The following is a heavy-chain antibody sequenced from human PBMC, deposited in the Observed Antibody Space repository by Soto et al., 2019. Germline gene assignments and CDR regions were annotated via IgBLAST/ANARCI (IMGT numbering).Heavy chain of an antibody. CDR3: ARDEMVVAAGSRTWHYYYGMDV. V-gene: IGHV1-69*12. D-gene: IGHD2-15*01. Sequence: QVQLVQSGAEVKKPGSSVKVSCKSSGGTFSTYAISWVRQAPGQGLEWMGGIIPIFGTANYAQKFQGRVTITADESTTXXYXEXXRLRYEDTAVYYCARDEMVVAAGSRTWHYYYGMDVWGQGTTVTVSS. CDR2: IIPIFGTA. CDR1: GGTFSTYA. J-gene: IGHJ6*02.